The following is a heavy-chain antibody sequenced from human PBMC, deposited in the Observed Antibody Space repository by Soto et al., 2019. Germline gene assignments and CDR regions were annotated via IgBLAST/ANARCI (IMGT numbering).Heavy chain of an antibody. J-gene: IGHJ5*02. CDR3: ARDSALRAAVALVGWFDP. CDR2: ISAYNGNT. V-gene: IGHV1-18*01. Sequence: QVQLVQSGAEVKKPGASVKVSCKASGYTFTSYGISWVRQAPGPGLEWMGWISAYNGNTNYAQKLQGRVTMTTDTSTSTAYMELRSLRSDDTAVYYCARDSALRAAVALVGWFDPWGQGTLVTVSS. D-gene: IGHD6-19*01. CDR1: GYTFTSYG.